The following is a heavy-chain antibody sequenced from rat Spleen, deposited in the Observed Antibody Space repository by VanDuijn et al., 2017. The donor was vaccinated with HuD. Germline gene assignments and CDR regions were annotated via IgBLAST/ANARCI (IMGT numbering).Heavy chain of an antibody. CDR3: ARQGRRVSNWFAY. D-gene: IGHD1-11*01. J-gene: IGHJ3*01. CDR2: ISPSGATT. CDR1: GFTLSDYV. Sequence: EVQLVESGGGLVQPGRSLKLSCAASGFTLSDYVMHWIRQAPTKGLEWVTSISPSGATTNYRDSVKGRFTISRDNAKSTLYLQMDSLRSEDTAIYYWARQGRRVSNWFAYWGQGTLVTVSS. V-gene: IGHV5-19*01.